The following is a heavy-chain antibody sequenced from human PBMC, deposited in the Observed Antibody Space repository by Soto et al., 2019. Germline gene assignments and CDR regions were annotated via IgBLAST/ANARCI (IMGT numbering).Heavy chain of an antibody. CDR1: GGSISSSSYY. CDR3: ARQDIVVVVAATRFSHFDY. V-gene: IGHV4-39*01. Sequence: SETLSLTCTVSGGSISSSSYYWGWIRQPPGKGLEWIGSIYYSGSTYYNPSLNSRVTISVETSKTQFSLKLSSGTAADTAVYYCARQDIVVVVAATRFSHFDYWGQGTLVTVSS. CDR2: IYYSGST. D-gene: IGHD2-15*01. J-gene: IGHJ4*02.